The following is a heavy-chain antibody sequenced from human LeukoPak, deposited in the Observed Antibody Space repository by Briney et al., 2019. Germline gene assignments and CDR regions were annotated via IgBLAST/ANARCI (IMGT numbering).Heavy chain of an antibody. V-gene: IGHV1-69*04. CDR1: GYTLTELS. CDR2: IIPILGIA. Sequence: ASVKVSCKVSGYTLTELSMHWVRQAPGQGLEWMGRIIPILGIANYAQKFQGRVTITADKSTSTAYMELSSLRSEDTAVYYCARDPDTAYFDYWGQGTLVTVSS. CDR3: ARDPDTAYFDY. J-gene: IGHJ4*02. D-gene: IGHD5-18*01.